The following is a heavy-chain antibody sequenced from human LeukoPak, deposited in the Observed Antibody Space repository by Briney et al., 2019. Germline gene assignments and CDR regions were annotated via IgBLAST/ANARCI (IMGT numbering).Heavy chain of an antibody. CDR3: AGGLEYYDSSGYLTTPFDY. J-gene: IGHJ4*02. CDR1: RPTFTSYA. CDR2: IIPIFGTV. V-gene: IGHV1-69*05. D-gene: IGHD3-22*01. Sequence: SVKVSGKASRPTFTSYAISWVRQAPGQGLEWLGRIIPIFGTVKYEKKLQGRVTITTDESTSTAYMELSSLRSEYTAVYYCAGGLEYYDSSGYLTTPFDYRGQGTLVTVSS.